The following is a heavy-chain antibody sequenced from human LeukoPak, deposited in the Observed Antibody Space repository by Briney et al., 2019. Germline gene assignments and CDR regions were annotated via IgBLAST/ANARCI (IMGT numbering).Heavy chain of an antibody. CDR1: GGSISSYY. CDR2: IYYSGST. J-gene: IGHJ4*02. Sequence: SETLSLTCTVSGGSISSYYWSWIRQPPGKGLEWIGYIYYSGSTNYNPSLESRVTISVDTSKNQFSLKLSSVTAADTAVYYCARVKQQLDHFDYWGQGTLVTVSS. D-gene: IGHD6-13*01. CDR3: ARVKQQLDHFDY. V-gene: IGHV4-59*01.